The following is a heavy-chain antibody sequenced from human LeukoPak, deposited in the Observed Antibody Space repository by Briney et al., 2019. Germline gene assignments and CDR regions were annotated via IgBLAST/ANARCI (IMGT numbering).Heavy chain of an antibody. D-gene: IGHD3-10*01. V-gene: IGHV1-18*04. CDR1: GYTFTGYY. Sequence: ASVKVSSKASGYTFTGYYMHWVRQAPGQGLEWMGWISAYNGNTNNGQKLQGRVTMTTDTSTSTAYMELRSLRSDDTAVYYCAASYLGFGESRWFDPWGQGTLVTVSS. CDR3: AASYLGFGESRWFDP. J-gene: IGHJ5*02. CDR2: ISAYNGNT.